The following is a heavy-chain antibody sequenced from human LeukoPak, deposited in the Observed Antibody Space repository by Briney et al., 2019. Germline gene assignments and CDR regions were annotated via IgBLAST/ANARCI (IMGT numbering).Heavy chain of an antibody. J-gene: IGHJ5*02. CDR2: IYYSGST. V-gene: IGHV4-39*01. CDR1: GGSISSSSYY. D-gene: IGHD3-10*01. CDR3: ARPLRHYYGSRGDDWFDP. Sequence: SETLSLTCTASGGSISSSSYYWGWIRQPPGKGLEWIGSIYYSGSTYYNPSLKSRVTISVDTSKNQLSLKLSSVTAADTAVYYCARPLRHYYGSRGDDWFDPWGQGTLVTVSS.